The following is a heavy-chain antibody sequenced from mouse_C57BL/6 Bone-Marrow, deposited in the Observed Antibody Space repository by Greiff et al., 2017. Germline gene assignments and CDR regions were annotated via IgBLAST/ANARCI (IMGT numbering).Heavy chain of an antibody. J-gene: IGHJ2*01. Sequence: QVQLQQSGPGLVAPSQSLSITCTVSGFSLTSYGVSWVRQPPGKGLEWLGVIGGDGSTNYHSALISRLSTSKDTSKRQVFLTLNRLQTDDTATYYGAKLITTVVATTRDYWGQGTTLTVSS. CDR2: IGGDGST. V-gene: IGHV2-3*01. D-gene: IGHD1-1*01. CDR3: AKLITTVVATTRDY. CDR1: GFSLTSYG.